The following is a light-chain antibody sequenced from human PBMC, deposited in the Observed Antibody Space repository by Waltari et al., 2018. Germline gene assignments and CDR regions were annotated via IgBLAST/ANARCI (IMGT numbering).Light chain of an antibody. V-gene: IGLV2-14*01. Sequence: QSALTQPASVSGSPGQAITIPCTGSSSDVGAHNYVSWYRQDPGKAPQILIYEVSTRPSGVSNRFSGSKSGNTASLTISGLQAEDEADYYCLSYTNTAVRVFGGGTRLTVL. CDR1: SSDVGAHNY. CDR2: EVS. CDR3: LSYTNTAVRV. J-gene: IGLJ3*02.